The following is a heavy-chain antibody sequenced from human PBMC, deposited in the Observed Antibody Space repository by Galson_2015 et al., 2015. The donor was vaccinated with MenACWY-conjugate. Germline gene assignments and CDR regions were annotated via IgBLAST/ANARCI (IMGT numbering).Heavy chain of an antibody. J-gene: IGHJ5*02. Sequence: ETLSLTCTVSGDSISSDNYYWTWVRQPPGRGLAWIASINYSGRTFYNPFLMSRVSISVDMSKSQYSLKLTSVTAADTAVYFCARRTPELNWFDPWGQGTLVTVSS. CDR1: GDSISSDNYY. CDR2: INYSGRT. D-gene: IGHD1-26*01. V-gene: IGHV4-39*01. CDR3: ARRTPELNWFDP.